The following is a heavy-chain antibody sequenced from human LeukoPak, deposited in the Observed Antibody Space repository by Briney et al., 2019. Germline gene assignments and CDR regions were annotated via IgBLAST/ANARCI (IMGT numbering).Heavy chain of an antibody. J-gene: IGHJ1*01. CDR1: GFTFSSYA. D-gene: IGHD6-13*01. CDR3: ATKNSSSSWWYFQH. Sequence: PGRSLRLSCAASGFTFSSYAMHWVRQAPGKGLEWVAVISYDGSNKYYADSVKGRFTISRENAKNSLYLQMNSLRAGDTAVYYCATKNSSSSWWYFQHWGQGTLVTVSS. V-gene: IGHV3-30*14. CDR2: ISYDGSNK.